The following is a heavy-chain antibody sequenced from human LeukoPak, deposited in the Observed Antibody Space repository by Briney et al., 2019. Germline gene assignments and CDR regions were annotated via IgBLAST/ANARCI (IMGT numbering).Heavy chain of an antibody. CDR2: IYPGDSDT. Sequence: GESLKISCKGSGYSFTNYWIGWVRQMPGKGLEWMGIIYPGDSDTRYSPSFQGQVTISADKSISTAYLQWSSLKASDTAMYYCARRYYDILTGNWFDPWGQGTLVTVSS. V-gene: IGHV5-51*01. J-gene: IGHJ5*02. CDR3: ARRYYDILTGNWFDP. CDR1: GYSFTNYW. D-gene: IGHD3-9*01.